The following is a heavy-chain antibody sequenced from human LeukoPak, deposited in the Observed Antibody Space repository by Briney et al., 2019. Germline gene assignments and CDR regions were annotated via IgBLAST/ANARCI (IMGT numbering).Heavy chain of an antibody. CDR1: GYTFTGYY. CDR3: VREYHGGYFDF. Sequence: ASVKVSCKASGYTFTGYYIHWVRQAPGQGLEWMGVIYPIPGTASYPQGFQDRVTMTRDTSTSTVNMELGSLRSEDTAMYYCVREYHGGYFDFWGQGTLVTVSS. CDR2: IYPIPGTA. D-gene: IGHD3-16*01. V-gene: IGHV1-46*03. J-gene: IGHJ4*02.